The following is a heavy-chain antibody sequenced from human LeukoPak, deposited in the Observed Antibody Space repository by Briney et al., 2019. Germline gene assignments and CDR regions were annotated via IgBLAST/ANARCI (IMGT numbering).Heavy chain of an antibody. V-gene: IGHV3-30*01. Sequence: GGSLRLSCAASGFTFSSYAMHWVRQAPGKGLEWVAVISYDGSNKYYADSVKGRFTISRDNSKNTLYLHMNSLRAEDTAVYYCARDPEHGGWYACYFDYWGQGTLVTVSS. CDR2: ISYDGSNK. CDR3: ARDPEHGGWYACYFDY. CDR1: GFTFSSYA. D-gene: IGHD6-19*01. J-gene: IGHJ4*02.